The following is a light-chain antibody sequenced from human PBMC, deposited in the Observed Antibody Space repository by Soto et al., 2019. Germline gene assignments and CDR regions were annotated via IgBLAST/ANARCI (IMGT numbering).Light chain of an antibody. CDR2: GAS. Sequence: EIVMTQSPATLSVSPEERATLSCRASQSVSINLAWYQQKPGQAPSLLIYGASTRATGIPARFSGSGSGIEFTLTISSLQSEDFAVYYCQQYNDWKTFGQGTKVDIK. CDR1: QSVSIN. CDR3: QQYNDWKT. V-gene: IGKV3-15*01. J-gene: IGKJ1*01.